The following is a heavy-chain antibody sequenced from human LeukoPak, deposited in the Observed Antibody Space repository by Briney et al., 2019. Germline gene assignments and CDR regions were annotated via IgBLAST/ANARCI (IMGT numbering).Heavy chain of an antibody. Sequence: SETLSLTCTVSGGSISSYYWSWIRQPAGKGLEWIGRIYTSGSTNYNPSLKSRVTISVDTSKTQFSLKLSSVTAADTAMYYCARRRYNSPPGTFGIWGQGTMVTVSS. V-gene: IGHV4-4*07. CDR2: IYTSGST. CDR3: ARRRYNSPPGTFGI. D-gene: IGHD6-13*01. J-gene: IGHJ3*02. CDR1: GGSISSYY.